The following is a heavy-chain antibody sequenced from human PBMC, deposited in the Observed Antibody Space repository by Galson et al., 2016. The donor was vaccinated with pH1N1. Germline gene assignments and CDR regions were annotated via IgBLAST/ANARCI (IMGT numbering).Heavy chain of an antibody. CDR1: GFTFSDYW. CDR2: INQDDSKK. D-gene: IGHD4-17*01. V-gene: IGHV3-7*05. CDR3: ASKLYGDPNY. J-gene: IGHJ4*02. Sequence: SLRLSCAASGFTFSDYWMSWVRQDPGKGLEWVANINQDDSKKNYVASVRGRFTISRDNAKNSLFLQMNSLRVEDTAVYYCASKLYGDPNYWGQGALVTVSS.